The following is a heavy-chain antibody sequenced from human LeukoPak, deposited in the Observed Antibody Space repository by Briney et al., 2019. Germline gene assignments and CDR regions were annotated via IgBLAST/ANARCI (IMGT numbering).Heavy chain of an antibody. Sequence: GGSLRLSCAASGFTFSSYAMSWVRQAPEKGLEWVSTISGSGGGTYYADSVKGRFTISRDESKDTLYLQMNSLRAEDTAVYYCAGKNIVVVTASLHYRFDPWGQGTLVTVSS. D-gene: IGHD2-21*02. CDR3: AGKNIVVVTASLHYRFDP. CDR2: ISGSGGGT. CDR1: GFTFSSYA. V-gene: IGHV3-23*01. J-gene: IGHJ5*02.